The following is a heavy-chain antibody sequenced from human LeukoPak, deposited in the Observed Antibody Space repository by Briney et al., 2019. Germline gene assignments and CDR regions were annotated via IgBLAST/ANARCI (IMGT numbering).Heavy chain of an antibody. CDR2: ISSSGST. D-gene: IGHD3-22*01. Sequence: SQTLSLTCTVSGDFISSGDYYWSWIRQPAGKGLEWIGRISSSGSTNYNPSLKSRVTISVDTSKNQFSLKLSSVTAADTAVYFCARGPYSYDSSGAFDIWGQGTMVTVSS. J-gene: IGHJ3*02. CDR3: ARGPYSYDSSGAFDI. CDR1: GDFISSGDYY. V-gene: IGHV4-61*02.